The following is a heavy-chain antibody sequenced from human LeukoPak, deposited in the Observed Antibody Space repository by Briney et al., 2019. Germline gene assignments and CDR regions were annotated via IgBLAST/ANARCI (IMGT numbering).Heavy chain of an antibody. CDR1: GGSFSGYY. J-gene: IGHJ6*03. CDR2: INQSGST. D-gene: IGHD1-26*01. CDR3: ARDRPEWELLLHYYYMDV. Sequence: SETLSLTCAVYGGSFSGYYWSWIRQPPGKGLEWVGEINQSGSTNYNPYLKSRVTISVDTSKKQFSLKLSSVTAADTAGYYCARDRPEWELLLHYYYMDVWGKGATVTVSS. V-gene: IGHV4-34*01.